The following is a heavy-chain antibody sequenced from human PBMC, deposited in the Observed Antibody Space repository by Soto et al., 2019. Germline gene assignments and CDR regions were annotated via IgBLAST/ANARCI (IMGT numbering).Heavy chain of an antibody. Sequence: RRLSCAASGFTFTRYSMNWVRQAPGKGLEWVSSISSTTNYIYYGDSMKGRFTISRDNAKNSLYLEMNSLRAEDTAVYYCARESEDLTSNFDYWGQGTPVTVYS. CDR1: GFTFTRYS. D-gene: IGHD7-27*01. J-gene: IGHJ4*02. CDR2: ISSTTNYI. V-gene: IGHV3-21*06. CDR3: ARESEDLTSNFDY.